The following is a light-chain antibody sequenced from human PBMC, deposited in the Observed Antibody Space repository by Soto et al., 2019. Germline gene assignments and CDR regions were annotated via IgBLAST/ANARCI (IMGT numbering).Light chain of an antibody. CDR1: SSNIGSNT. CDR2: SNN. J-gene: IGLJ2*01. CDR3: AAWDDSLNVLV. Sequence: QSVLTQPPSASGTPGQRVTISCSGSSSNIGSNTVNWYQQRPGTAPKLLIYSNNQRHSGVTDRFSGSKSGTSASMAISGLQSEDEVDYDCAAWDDSLNVLVFGGGTKLTVL. V-gene: IGLV1-44*01.